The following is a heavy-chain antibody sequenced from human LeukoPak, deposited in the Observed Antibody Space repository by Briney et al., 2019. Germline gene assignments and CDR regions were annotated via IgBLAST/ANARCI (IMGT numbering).Heavy chain of an antibody. D-gene: IGHD3-22*01. CDR3: ARRAASYYYDSSGYGGYFDL. V-gene: IGHV4-30-4*01. CDR1: GGSLSSGDYY. CDR2: IYYSGST. J-gene: IGHJ2*01. Sequence: PSETLSLTCTVSGGSLSSGDYYWSWIRQPPGKGLEWIGYIYYSGSTYYNPSLKSRVTISVDTSKNQFSLKLSSVTAADTAVYCCARRAASYYYDSSGYGGYFDLWGRGTLVTVSS.